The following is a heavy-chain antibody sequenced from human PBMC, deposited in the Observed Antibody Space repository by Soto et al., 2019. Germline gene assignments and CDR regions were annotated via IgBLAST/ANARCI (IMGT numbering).Heavy chain of an antibody. D-gene: IGHD3-3*02. V-gene: IGHV4-4*02. CDR1: GDSINSSHL. CDR3: AARHFRSGYRTETRLAY. CDR2: ISHSGST. J-gene: IGHJ4*02. Sequence: SETLSLTCAVSGDSINSSHLCNCVREPPGKGLDWFGQISHSGSTNYNPSLTSRVTISVDKSKNTYSLKVTSVTASYTAVYYCAARHFRSGYRTETRLAYWGQGTRVTVSS.